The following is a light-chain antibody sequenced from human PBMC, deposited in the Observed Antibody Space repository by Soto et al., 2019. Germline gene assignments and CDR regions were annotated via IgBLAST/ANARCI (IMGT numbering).Light chain of an antibody. Sequence: EIVMTQSPATLSVSPGDRATLSCRASQSVITNLAWYQQKPGHAPRLLVYGASTRATDIPARFSGSGSGTEFTLTVSTLQSEDFAVYYCQQYNNGPLPITFGQGTRLEIK. J-gene: IGKJ5*01. CDR1: QSVITN. CDR3: QQYNNGPLPIT. CDR2: GAS. V-gene: IGKV3-15*01.